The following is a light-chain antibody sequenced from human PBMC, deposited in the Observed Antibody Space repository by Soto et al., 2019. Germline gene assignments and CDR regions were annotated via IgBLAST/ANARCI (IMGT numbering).Light chain of an antibody. CDR1: SSDVGGYNS. Sequence: QSVLTQPASVSGSPGESITISCTGTSSDVGGYNSVSWYQHHPGKAPKLILYDVGYRPSGVSYRFSGSKSGNTASLTISALQAEDEAEYSCCSYAGSSIWVFGGGTKVTVL. V-gene: IGLV2-14*03. CDR2: DVG. CDR3: CSYAGSSIWV. J-gene: IGLJ2*01.